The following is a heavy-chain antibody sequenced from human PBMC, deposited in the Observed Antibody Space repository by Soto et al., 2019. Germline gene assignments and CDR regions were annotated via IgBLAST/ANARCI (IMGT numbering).Heavy chain of an antibody. CDR3: ARGYNGAFHI. V-gene: IGHV4-30-2*01. Sequence: SETLSLTCSVSGGSINSGDYSWNWVRQPPGKGPEWIGYIYPTDSTYYNPSLSRVTISLDTSQNQFSLKMTSVTAADTAVYYCARGYNGAFHIWGQGIMVTV. D-gene: IGHD1-20*01. CDR2: IYPTDST. J-gene: IGHJ3*02. CDR1: GGSINSGDYS.